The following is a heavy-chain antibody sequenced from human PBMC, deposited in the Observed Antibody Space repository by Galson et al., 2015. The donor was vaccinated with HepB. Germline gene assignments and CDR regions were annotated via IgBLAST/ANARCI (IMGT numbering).Heavy chain of an antibody. D-gene: IGHD3-10*01. CDR1: GYTFTSYY. CDR3: ARDGVDLWFGELRNYYGMDV. Sequence: SVKVSCKASGYTFTSYYMHWVRQTPGQGLEWMGIINPSGGSTSYAQKFQGRVTMTRDTSTSTVYMELSSLRSEDTAVYYCARDGVDLWFGELRNYYGMDVWGQGTTVTVSS. J-gene: IGHJ6*02. V-gene: IGHV1-46*01. CDR2: INPSGGST.